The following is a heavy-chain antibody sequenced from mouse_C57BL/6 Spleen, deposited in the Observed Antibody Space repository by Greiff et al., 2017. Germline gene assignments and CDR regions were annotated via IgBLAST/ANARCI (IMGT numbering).Heavy chain of an antibody. CDR2: IDPEDGDT. CDR3: TTYDYDEAMDY. Sequence: EVQLQQSGAELVRPGASVKLSCTASGFNIKDYYMLWVKQRPEQGLEWIGRIDPEDGDTEYAPKFQGKDTMTAETASNTAYLQLSSLTSEDTAVYYCTTYDYDEAMDYWGQGTSVTVAS. CDR1: GFNIKDYY. J-gene: IGHJ4*01. V-gene: IGHV14-1*01. D-gene: IGHD2-4*01.